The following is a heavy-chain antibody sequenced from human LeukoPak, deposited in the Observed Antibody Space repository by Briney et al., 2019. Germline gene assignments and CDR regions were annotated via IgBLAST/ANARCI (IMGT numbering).Heavy chain of an antibody. Sequence: GGSLRLSCAGSGFTFSSHWIGWVRQAPGKGLEWVAHINQDGSQKYYVDSVEGRFAISRDNSKNTLYLQMNSLRAEDTAVYYCAKEYYGDYACGYWGQGTLVTVSS. D-gene: IGHD4-17*01. CDR3: AKEYYGDYACGY. J-gene: IGHJ4*02. CDR1: GFTFSSHW. V-gene: IGHV3-7*03. CDR2: INQDGSQK.